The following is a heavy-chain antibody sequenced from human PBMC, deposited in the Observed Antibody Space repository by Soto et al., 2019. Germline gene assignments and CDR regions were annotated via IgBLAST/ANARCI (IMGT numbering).Heavy chain of an antibody. V-gene: IGHV3-23*01. Sequence: EVQLLESGGDLVQPGGSLRLSCAGSGFTFNTFAMAWVRQGPGKGLEWVSGISGSGDGTYYAESVKGRFTISRDNSKNTAFLQRSSLSVEDTAVYSCAKSKSVTMVRGVNWYFDLWGRGTVV. CDR2: ISGSGDGT. D-gene: IGHD3-10*01. CDR1: GFTFNTFA. CDR3: AKSKSVTMVRGVNWYFDL. J-gene: IGHJ2*01.